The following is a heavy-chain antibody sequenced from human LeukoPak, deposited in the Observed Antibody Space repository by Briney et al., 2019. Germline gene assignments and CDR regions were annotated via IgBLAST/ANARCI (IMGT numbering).Heavy chain of an antibody. J-gene: IGHJ4*02. CDR2: IIPIFGTA. CDR3: ARGPFITGTTNVDY. CDR1: GGTFSSYA. D-gene: IGHD1-20*01. V-gene: IGHV1-69*01. Sequence: SVKVSCKASGGTFSSYAISWVRQAPGQGLEWMGGIIPIFGTANYAQKFQGRVTITADESTSTAYMELSSLRSEDTAVYYCARGPFITGTTNVDYWGQGTLVTVSS.